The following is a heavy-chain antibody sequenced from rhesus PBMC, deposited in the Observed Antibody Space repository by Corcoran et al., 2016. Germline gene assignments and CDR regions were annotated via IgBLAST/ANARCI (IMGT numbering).Heavy chain of an antibody. CDR1: GGSISDYYY. V-gene: IGHV4S9*01. CDR2: IYGNSAST. Sequence: QVQLQESGPGLVKPSETLSLTCAVSGGSISDYYYWNWIRQPPGKGLAWIGNIYGNSASTYYNPSLKSRVTISKDTSKNQFFLKLSAVTAADTAVYYCARGGIQRVHEPSDGLDSWGQGVVVTVSS. CDR3: ARGGIQRVHEPSDGLDS. J-gene: IGHJ6*01. D-gene: IGHD5-42*01.